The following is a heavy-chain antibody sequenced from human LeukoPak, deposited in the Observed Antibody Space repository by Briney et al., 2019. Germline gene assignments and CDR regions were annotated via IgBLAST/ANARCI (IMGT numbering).Heavy chain of an antibody. Sequence: ASVKVSCKASGGTFSSYTISWVRQAPGQGLEWMGRIIPILGIANYAQKFQGRVTITADKSTSTAYMELSSLRSEDTAVYYCARVLNTAMVRGYSWFDPWGQGTLVTVSS. V-gene: IGHV1-69*02. D-gene: IGHD5-18*01. CDR1: GGTFSSYT. CDR3: ARVLNTAMVRGYSWFDP. CDR2: IIPILGIA. J-gene: IGHJ5*02.